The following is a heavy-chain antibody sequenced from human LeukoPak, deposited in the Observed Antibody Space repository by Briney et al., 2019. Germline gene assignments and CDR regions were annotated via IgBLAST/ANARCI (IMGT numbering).Heavy chain of an antibody. CDR3: ARVWPLDFYYDFWSGYLDY. Sequence: PGGSLRLSCAASGFTFSSYAMHWVRQAPGKGLEWVAVISYDGSNKYYADSVKGRFTISRDNSKNTLYLQMNSLRAEDTAVYYCARVWPLDFYYDFWSGYLDYWGQGTLVTVSS. CDR2: ISYDGSNK. J-gene: IGHJ4*02. CDR1: GFTFSSYA. D-gene: IGHD3-3*01. V-gene: IGHV3-30-3*01.